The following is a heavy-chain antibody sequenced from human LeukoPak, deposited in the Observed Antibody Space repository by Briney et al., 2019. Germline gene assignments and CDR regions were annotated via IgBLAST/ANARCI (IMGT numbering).Heavy chain of an antibody. CDR1: GYTFTGYY. V-gene: IGHV1-2*02. J-gene: IGHJ5*02. Sequence: ASVKVSCKASGYTFTGYYMHWVRQAPGQGLEWMGCINPNSGGTNYAQKFQGRVTMTRDTSISTAYMELSRLRSDDTAVYYCAREGASIAVAGSWFDPWGQGTLVTVSS. CDR3: AREGASIAVAGSWFDP. CDR2: INPNSGGT. D-gene: IGHD6-19*01.